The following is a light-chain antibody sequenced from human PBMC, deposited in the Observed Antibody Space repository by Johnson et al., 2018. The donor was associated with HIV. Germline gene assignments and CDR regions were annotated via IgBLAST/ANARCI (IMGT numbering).Light chain of an antibody. J-gene: IGLJ1*01. CDR3: GTWDNSLRTAV. V-gene: IGLV1-51*01. Sequence: VLTQPPSVSAAAGQKVTISCSGSSSNIGNNYVAWYQQVPGTAPNLLIYDTNRRPSWVPDRFSGSTSGTSATLGITGLQTGDEDDYFCGTWDNSLRTAVFGTGTKGTVL. CDR2: DTN. CDR1: SSNIGNNY.